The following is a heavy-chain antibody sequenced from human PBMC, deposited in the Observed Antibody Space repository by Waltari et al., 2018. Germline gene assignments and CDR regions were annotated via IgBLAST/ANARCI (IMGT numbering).Heavy chain of an antibody. Sequence: EVQLVESGGGLVQPGGSLRLSCAASGFTFSSYWMSWFRQAPGKGLEWVANIKQDGNEKYYVDSGKGRFTISRDNAKNSLYLQMNSLRAEDTAVYYCARVYDSSGYYTYYFDYWGQGTLVTVSS. V-gene: IGHV3-7*04. CDR3: ARVYDSSGYYTYYFDY. J-gene: IGHJ4*02. CDR1: GFTFSSYW. CDR2: IKQDGNEK. D-gene: IGHD3-22*01.